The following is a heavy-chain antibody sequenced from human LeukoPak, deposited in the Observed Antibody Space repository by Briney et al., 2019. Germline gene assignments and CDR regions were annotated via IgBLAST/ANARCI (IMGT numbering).Heavy chain of an antibody. V-gene: IGHV1-18*01. D-gene: IGHD3-10*01. J-gene: IGHJ4*02. Sequence: ASVKVSCKASGYTFTSYGISGVRQAPGQGLEWMGWISAYNGNTNYAQKLQGRVTMTTDTSTSTAYMELRSLRSDDTAVYYCARSALYMVRGVSDYWGQGTLVTVSS. CDR2: ISAYNGNT. CDR3: ARSALYMVRGVSDY. CDR1: GYTFTSYG.